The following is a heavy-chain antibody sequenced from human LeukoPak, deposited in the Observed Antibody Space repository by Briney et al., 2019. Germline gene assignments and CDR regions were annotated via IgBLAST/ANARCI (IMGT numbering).Heavy chain of an antibody. CDR2: IHTSGES. CDR1: GAPISIYY. D-gene: IGHD1-26*01. Sequence: KPSETLSLTCTVSGAPISIYYWSCIRQTPEKGLEWMGHIHTSGESGYYPSLESRLTMSIHTSRNQLSLKLTSATDADAAVYFCARLGSYHDFGGQGARDPVSS. J-gene: IGHJ4*02. CDR3: ARLGSYHDF. V-gene: IGHV4-4*09.